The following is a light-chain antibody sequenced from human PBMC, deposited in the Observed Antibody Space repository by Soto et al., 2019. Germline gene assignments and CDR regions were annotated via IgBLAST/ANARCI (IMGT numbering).Light chain of an antibody. CDR2: YDS. CDR3: QVWDISSGHVV. J-gene: IGLJ3*02. Sequence: SYELTEPPSVSVAPGKTASVACGGSNIGSKSVHWYQKKSGQAPVLVMYYDSDRPSGIPERFSGSNSGSMATLTISRVEAGDEADYYCQVWDISSGHVVFGGGTKLTVL. V-gene: IGLV3-21*01. CDR1: NIGSKS.